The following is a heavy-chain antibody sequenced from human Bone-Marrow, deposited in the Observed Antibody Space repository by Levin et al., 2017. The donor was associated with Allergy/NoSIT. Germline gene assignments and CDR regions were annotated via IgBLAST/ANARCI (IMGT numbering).Heavy chain of an antibody. CDR1: GGSVSSGSYY. Sequence: SQTLSLTCTVSGGSVSSGSYYWSWIRQPPGKGLEWIGYIYYSGSTNYNPSLKSRVTISVDTSKNQFSLKLSSVTAADTAVYYCARDSYYDSSGYRFRTFNFDYWGQGTLVTVSS. J-gene: IGHJ4*02. CDR2: IYYSGST. V-gene: IGHV4-61*01. D-gene: IGHD3-22*01. CDR3: ARDSYYDSSGYRFRTFNFDY.